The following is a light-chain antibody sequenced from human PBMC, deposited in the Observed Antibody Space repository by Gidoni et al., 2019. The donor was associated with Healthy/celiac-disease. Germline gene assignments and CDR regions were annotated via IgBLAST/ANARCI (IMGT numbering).Light chain of an antibody. CDR3: QQSYSTLYT. Sequence: DIKLTQSPSSLSASVVDRVTTTSRASQSISSYLNWYQQKPGKAPKLLIYAASSLQSGVPSRFSGSGSGTDFTLTISSLQPEDFATYYCQQSYSTLYTFXQXTKLEIK. CDR1: QSISSY. V-gene: IGKV1-39*01. J-gene: IGKJ2*01. CDR2: AAS.